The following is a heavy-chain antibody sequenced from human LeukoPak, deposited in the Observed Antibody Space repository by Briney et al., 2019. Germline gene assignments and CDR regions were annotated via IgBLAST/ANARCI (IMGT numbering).Heavy chain of an antibody. CDR3: ARALIPSDDLDY. CDR1: GFTLSSYA. J-gene: IGHJ4*02. CDR2: ISYDGSNK. D-gene: IGHD2-2*02. Sequence: GGSLRLSCAASGFTLSSYAMHWVRQAPGKGLEWVAVISYDGSNKYYADSVKGRFTISRDNSKNTLYLQMNSLRAGDTAVYYCARALIPSDDLDYWGQGTLVTVSS. V-gene: IGHV3-30*04.